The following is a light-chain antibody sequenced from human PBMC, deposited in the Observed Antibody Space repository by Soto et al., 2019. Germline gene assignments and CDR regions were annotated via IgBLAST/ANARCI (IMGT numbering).Light chain of an antibody. CDR1: LSVSSY. Sequence: ESVLTQYSATLSLPLGERATLCCRVCLSVSSYLAWYQQKPGQAPRLLIYDASNRATGIPARFSGSGSGTDFTLTISSLEPEDFAVYYCQQRCNWPPITFGQGTRLEI. V-gene: IGKV3-11*01. J-gene: IGKJ5*01. CDR2: DAS. CDR3: QQRCNWPPIT.